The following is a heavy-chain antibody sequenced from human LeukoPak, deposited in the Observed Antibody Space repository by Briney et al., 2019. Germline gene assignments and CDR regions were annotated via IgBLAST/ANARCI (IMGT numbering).Heavy chain of an antibody. CDR2: ISSSSSYI. CDR3: AKMRGHQLPPFDY. J-gene: IGHJ4*02. CDR1: GFTFSSYS. Sequence: PGGSLRLSCAASGFTFSSYSMNWVRQAPGKGLEWVSSISSSSSYIYYADSVKGRFTISRDNAKNSLYLQMNSLRAEDTAVYYCAKMRGHQLPPFDYWGQGTLVTVSS. D-gene: IGHD5-24*01. V-gene: IGHV3-21*01.